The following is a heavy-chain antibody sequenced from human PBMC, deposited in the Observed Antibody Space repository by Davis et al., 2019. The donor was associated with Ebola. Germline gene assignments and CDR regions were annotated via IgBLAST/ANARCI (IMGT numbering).Heavy chain of an antibody. J-gene: IGHJ4*02. D-gene: IGHD2-15*01. Sequence: SVKVSCKASGGTFSSYAISWVRQAPGQGLEWMGGIIPIFGTANYAQEFQGRVTITAEKSTSTAYMELSSLRSEDTAVYYCARDLGAADDYWGQGTLVTVSS. CDR3: ARDLGAADDY. CDR2: IIPIFGTA. CDR1: GGTFSSYA. V-gene: IGHV1-69*06.